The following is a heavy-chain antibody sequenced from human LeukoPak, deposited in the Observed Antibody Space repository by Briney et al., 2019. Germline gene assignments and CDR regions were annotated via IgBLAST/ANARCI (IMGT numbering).Heavy chain of an antibody. CDR1: GGSISSYY. CDR3: ARSLQRGADDAFDI. D-gene: IGHD1-1*01. V-gene: IGHV4-59*01. Sequence: SETLSLTCTGSGGSISSYYWSWIRQPPGKGLEWIGYIYYSGSTNYNPSLKSRVTISVDTSKNQFSLKLSSVTAADTAVYYCARSLQRGADDAFDIWGQGTMVTVSS. CDR2: IYYSGST. J-gene: IGHJ3*02.